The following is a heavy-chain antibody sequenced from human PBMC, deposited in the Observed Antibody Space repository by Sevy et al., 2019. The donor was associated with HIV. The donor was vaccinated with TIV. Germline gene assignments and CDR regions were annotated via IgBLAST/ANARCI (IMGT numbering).Heavy chain of an antibody. CDR3: AKVAAGCTSLYYYYYMDV. J-gene: IGHJ6*03. CDR2: IRYDGSNK. Sequence: GGSLRLSCAASGFTFSSYGMNWVRQAPGKGLEWVAFIRYDGSNKYYADSVKGRFTISRDNSKNTLYLQMNSLRAEDTAEYDWAKVAAGCTSLYYYYYMDVWGKGTTVTVSS. D-gene: IGHD2-8*01. CDR1: GFTFSSYG. V-gene: IGHV3-30*02.